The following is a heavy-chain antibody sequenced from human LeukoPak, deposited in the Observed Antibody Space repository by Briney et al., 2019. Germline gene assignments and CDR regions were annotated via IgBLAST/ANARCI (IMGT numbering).Heavy chain of an antibody. D-gene: IGHD2-15*01. Sequence: SGGSLRLSCAASGFTFSSYSMNWVRQAPGKGLEWVSSISSSSSYIYYADSVKGRFTISRDNAKNSLYLQMNSLRAEDTAVYYCARRGGGTVINYYYYYMDVWGKGTTVTVSS. CDR1: GFTFSSYS. CDR3: ARRGGGTVINYYYYYMDV. J-gene: IGHJ6*03. V-gene: IGHV3-21*01. CDR2: ISSSSSYI.